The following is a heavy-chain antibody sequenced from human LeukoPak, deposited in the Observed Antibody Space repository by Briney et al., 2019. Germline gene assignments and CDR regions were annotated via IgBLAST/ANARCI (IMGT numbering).Heavy chain of an antibody. CDR2: IIPIFGTA. J-gene: IGHJ3*02. D-gene: IGHD2-15*01. Sequence: ASVRVSCKASGGTFSSYAISWVRQAPGQGLEWMGGIIPIFGTANYAQKFQGRVTITADKSTSTAYMELSSLRSEDTAVYYCARGGGYCSGGSCTGAFDIWGQGTMVTVSS. CDR1: GGTFSSYA. CDR3: ARGGGYCSGGSCTGAFDI. V-gene: IGHV1-69*06.